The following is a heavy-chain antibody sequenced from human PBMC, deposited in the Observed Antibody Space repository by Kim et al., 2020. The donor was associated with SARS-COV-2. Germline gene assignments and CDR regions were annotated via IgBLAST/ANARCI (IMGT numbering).Heavy chain of an antibody. J-gene: IGHJ6*02. CDR3: AKDGDLSSSWPLSLYYYYHGMDL. CDR1: GFTFSSYG. CDR2: ISYDGSNK. D-gene: IGHD6-13*01. V-gene: IGHV3-30*18. Sequence: GGSLRLSCAASGFTFSSYGMHWVRQAPGKGLEWVAVISYDGSNKYYADSVKGRFTISRDNSKNTLYLQMNSLRAEDTAVYYCAKDGDLSSSWPLSLYYYYHGMDLWGQGTTVTVSS.